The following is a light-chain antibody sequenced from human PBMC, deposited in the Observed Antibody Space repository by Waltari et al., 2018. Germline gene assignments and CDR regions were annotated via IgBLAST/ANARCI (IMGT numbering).Light chain of an antibody. V-gene: IGKV4-1*01. CDR1: QSVLFSSNNKNY. CDR2: WAS. J-gene: IGKJ4*01. CDR3: QQYYSTPLT. Sequence: DIVMTQPPDSLPVSLGERPTIACQSSQSVLFSSNNKNYLAWYQQKPGQPPKLLIYWASTRETGVPDRFSGSGSGTDFTLTISSLQAEDVAVYYCQQYYSTPLTFGGGTKVEIK.